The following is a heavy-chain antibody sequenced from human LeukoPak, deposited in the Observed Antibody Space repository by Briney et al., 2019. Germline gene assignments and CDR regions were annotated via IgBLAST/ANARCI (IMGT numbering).Heavy chain of an antibody. CDR3: ARSPFGGVTVIGDY. D-gene: IGHD3-16*02. CDR2: ISYDGSIE. V-gene: IGHV3-30*03. J-gene: IGHJ4*02. CDR1: GFTFSNYG. Sequence: GGSLRLSCAASGFTFSNYGMHWVRQAPGKGLEWVAVISYDGSIEYYADSVKGRFTISRDNSKNTLYLQMNSLRAEDTAAYYCARSPFGGVTVIGDYWGQGTLVTVSS.